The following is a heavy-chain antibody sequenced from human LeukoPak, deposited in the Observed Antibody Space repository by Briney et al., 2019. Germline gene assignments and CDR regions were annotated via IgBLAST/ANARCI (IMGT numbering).Heavy chain of an antibody. D-gene: IGHD3-22*01. CDR1: GFTFSSYW. CDR2: IKQDGSEK. J-gene: IGHJ4*02. CDR3: ARVEGSSGYHYFDY. Sequence: GGSLRLSCAASGFTFSSYWMSWVRQAPGKGLEWVANIKQDGSEKYYVDSVKGRFTISRDNAENSLYLQMNSLRAEDTAVYYCARVEGSSGYHYFDYWGQGTLVTVSS. V-gene: IGHV3-7*01.